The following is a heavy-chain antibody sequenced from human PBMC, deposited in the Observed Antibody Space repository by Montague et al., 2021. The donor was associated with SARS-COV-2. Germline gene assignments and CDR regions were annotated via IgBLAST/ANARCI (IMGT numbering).Heavy chain of an antibody. CDR1: GFTFSSYD. J-gene: IGHJ2*01. V-gene: IGHV3-13*01. CDR3: ARDKTGYNWYFDL. D-gene: IGHD7-27*01. CDR2: IGTTSDT. Sequence: SLRLSCAASGFTFSSYDMHWVRQATGKGLEWVSAIGTTSDTYYPGSVKGRFTISRENAKNSLYLQMNSLRAGDTAVYYCARDKTGYNWYFDLWGRGTLVTVSS.